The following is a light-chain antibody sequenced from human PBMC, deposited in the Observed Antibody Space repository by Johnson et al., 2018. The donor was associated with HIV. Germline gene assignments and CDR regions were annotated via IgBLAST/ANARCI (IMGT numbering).Light chain of an antibody. J-gene: IGLJ1*01. CDR1: SSNIGNNY. Sequence: QSVLTQPPSVSAAPGQKVTISCSGSSSNIGNNYVSWYQQLPGTAPKLLIYKNDKRPPGIPARFFGSKSGTSATLGITGLQPGDEADYYCGICHTSLSTGGFFGTGPKVTVL. CDR2: KND. V-gene: IGLV1-51*02. CDR3: GICHTSLSTGGF.